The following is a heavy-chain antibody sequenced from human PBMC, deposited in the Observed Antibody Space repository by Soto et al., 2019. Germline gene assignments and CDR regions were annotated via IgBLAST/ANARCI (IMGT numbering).Heavy chain of an antibody. CDR1: GFTFSIYA. D-gene: IGHD3-22*01. CDR2: ISTNGGST. V-gene: IGHV3-64D*06. CDR3: VKGEYYYDSSGYYPFDY. Sequence: PGGSLRLSCSASGFTFSIYAMHWVRQAPGKGLEYVSSISTNGGSTHYADSVKGRFTISRDNSKNTQYQQMSRLRADDTSVYYCVKGEYYYDSSGYYPFDYWGQGTLVTVSS. J-gene: IGHJ4*02.